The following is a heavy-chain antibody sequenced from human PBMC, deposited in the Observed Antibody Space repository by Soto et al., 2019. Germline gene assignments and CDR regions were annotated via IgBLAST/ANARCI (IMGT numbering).Heavy chain of an antibody. D-gene: IGHD3-10*01. CDR2: IYWDDDK. V-gene: IGHV2-5*02. Sequence: QITLKESGPTLVKPTQTLTLTCTFSGFSLSTSGVGVGWIRQPPGKALEWLALIYWDDDKRYSPSLKSRLTITKDTSKNQVVLTMTNMDPVDTATYYCARAEGSGSYSRYWGQGTLVTVSS. CDR1: GFSLSTSGVG. J-gene: IGHJ4*02. CDR3: ARAEGSGSYSRY.